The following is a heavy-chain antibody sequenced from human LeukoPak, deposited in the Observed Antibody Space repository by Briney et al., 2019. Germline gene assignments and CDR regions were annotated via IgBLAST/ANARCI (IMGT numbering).Heavy chain of an antibody. CDR1: GYTFTSYG. D-gene: IGHD2-2*01. V-gene: IGHV1-18*01. J-gene: IGHJ3*02. CDR2: ISACNGNT. CDR3: ARDGPVPAAMSDAFDI. Sequence: GASVKVSCKASGYTFTSYGISWVRQAPGQGLEWMGWISACNGNTNYAQKLQGRVTMTTDTSTSTAYMELRSLRSDDTAVYYCARDGPVPAAMSDAFDIWGQGTMVTVSS.